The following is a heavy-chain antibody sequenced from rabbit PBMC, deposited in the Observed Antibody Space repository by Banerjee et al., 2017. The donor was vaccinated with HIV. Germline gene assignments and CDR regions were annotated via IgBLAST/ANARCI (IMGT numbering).Heavy chain of an antibody. J-gene: IGHJ4*01. D-gene: IGHD6-1*01. CDR2: ISVGGTT. CDR1: GFSWGSDYW. CDR3: ARSDGGNGHAYASNL. Sequence: QEQLEESGGGLVQAEGSLTLSCTASGFSWGSDYWMCWVRQAPGKGLEWIGCISVGGTTYYTSWAQGRFTISKTSSTTMTLQMTSLTVADTATYFCARSDGGNGHAYASNLWGPGTLVTVS. V-gene: IGHV1S45*01.